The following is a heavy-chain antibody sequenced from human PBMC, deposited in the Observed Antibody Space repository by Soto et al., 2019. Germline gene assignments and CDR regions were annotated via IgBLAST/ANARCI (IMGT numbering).Heavy chain of an antibody. D-gene: IGHD3-10*01. CDR2: IYHSGST. J-gene: IGHJ6*02. Sequence: SETLSLTCAVSGGSISSSNWWSWVRQPPGKGLEWIGGIYHSGSTYYNPSLKSRVTISVDTSKNQFSLKLSSVTAADTAVYYCARRDGITMVRGVRSHYGMDVWGQGTTVTVSS. CDR1: GGSISSSNW. V-gene: IGHV4-4*02. CDR3: ARRDGITMVRGVRSHYGMDV.